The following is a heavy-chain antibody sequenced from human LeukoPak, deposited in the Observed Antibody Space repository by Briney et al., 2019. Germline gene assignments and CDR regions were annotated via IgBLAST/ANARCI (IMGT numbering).Heavy chain of an antibody. J-gene: IGHJ6*03. CDR3: ARFSIAAAGNLYYYYYYMDV. CDR1: GFTFSSYA. Sequence: GGSLRLSCAASGFTFSSYAMSWVRQAPGKGLEWVSAISGSGGSTYYADSVKGRFTISRDNSKNTLYLQMDSLRAEDTAVYYCARFSIAAAGNLYYYYYYMDVWGKGTTVTVSS. D-gene: IGHD6-13*01. V-gene: IGHV3-23*01. CDR2: ISGSGGST.